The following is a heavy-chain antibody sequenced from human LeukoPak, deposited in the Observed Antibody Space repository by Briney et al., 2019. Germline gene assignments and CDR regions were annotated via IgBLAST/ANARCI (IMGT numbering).Heavy chain of an antibody. CDR3: ARRPRITMVRGDYPNWFDP. J-gene: IGHJ5*02. CDR1: GGSISSSSYY. CDR2: IYYSGST. D-gene: IGHD3-10*01. Sequence: SETLSLTCTVSGGSISSSSYYWGWIRQPPGKGLEWIGSIYYSGSTYYNPSLKSRVTISVDTSKNQFSLKLSSVTAADTAVYYCARRPRITMVRGDYPNWFDPWGQGTLVTVSS. V-gene: IGHV4-39*01.